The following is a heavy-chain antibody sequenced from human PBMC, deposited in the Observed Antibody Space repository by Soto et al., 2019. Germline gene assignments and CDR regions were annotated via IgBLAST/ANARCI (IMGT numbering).Heavy chain of an antibody. J-gene: IGHJ4*02. V-gene: IGHV4-30-4*03. CDR3: WAKPSSSTYYFDY. CDR2: IYFSETT. D-gene: IGHD6-6*01. CDR1: GASISSGDYY. Sequence: SETLSLTCNVSGASISSGDYYWSWIRQPPGKGLEWIGYIYFSETTSYNPSLKSRVTISVDTSKNQFSLKLSSVTAADTAVYYCWAKPSSSTYYFDYWGQGTLVTVAS.